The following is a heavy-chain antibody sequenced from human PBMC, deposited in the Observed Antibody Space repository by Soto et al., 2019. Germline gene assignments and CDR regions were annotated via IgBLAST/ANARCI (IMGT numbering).Heavy chain of an antibody. V-gene: IGHV1-46*01. CDR1: GYTFTTYY. D-gene: IGHD2-15*01. CDR3: ARAGYCSGGTCFHGNCDY. J-gene: IGHJ4*02. CDR2: SNPNGGST. Sequence: QVQLVQSGAEVKRPGASVKVSCKASGYTFTTYYMHWVRQAPGQGRAWLRISNPNGGSTTYAQKFQVRVTMTKDTSTSTVYLELSSLKSEDTALYSCARAGYCSGGTCFHGNCDYWGQGPLVTVSA.